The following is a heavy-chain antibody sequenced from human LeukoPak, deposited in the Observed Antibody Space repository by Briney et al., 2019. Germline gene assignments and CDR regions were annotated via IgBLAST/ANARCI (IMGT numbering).Heavy chain of an antibody. CDR2: FYYSGST. Sequence: SSETLSLTCTVSGGSISSYYWSWIRQPPGKGLEWIGYFYYSGSTNYNPSLKSRVTISVDTSKNQFSLKLSSVTAADTAVYYCARATSGRGVYFDYWGQGTLVTVSS. CDR3: ARATSGRGVYFDY. J-gene: IGHJ4*02. V-gene: IGHV4-59*01. CDR1: GGSISSYY. D-gene: IGHD1-26*01.